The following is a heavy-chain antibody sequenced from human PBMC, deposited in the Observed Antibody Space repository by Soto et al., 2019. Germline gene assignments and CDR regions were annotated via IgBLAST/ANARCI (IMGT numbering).Heavy chain of an antibody. D-gene: IGHD2-8*01. V-gene: IGHV5-10-1*01. CDR3: ARHRMRPTNFAMDV. Sequence: GESLKISCKGSGDSFLGYCISLVRQIHGKGLEWMGRIDTSDSSTASSPSFQGDVTISVATSITPVYLHWSSWKSSDTAIYYFARHRMRPTNFAMDVWGQGATVTVSS. CDR1: GDSFLGYC. J-gene: IGHJ6*02. CDR2: IDTSDSST.